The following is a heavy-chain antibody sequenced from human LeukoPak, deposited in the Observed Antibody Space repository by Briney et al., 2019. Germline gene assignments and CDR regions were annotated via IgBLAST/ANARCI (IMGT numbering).Heavy chain of an antibody. V-gene: IGHV4-59*01. Sequence: SETLSLTCTVSGGSISSYYWSWIRQPPGKGLEWIGYIYYSGSTNYNPSLKSRVTISVDTSKNQFSLKLSSVTAADTAVYYCARGNVQLWTTSFDYWGQGTLVTVSS. CDR3: ARGNVQLWTTSFDY. CDR2: IYYSGST. D-gene: IGHD5-18*01. CDR1: GGSISSYY. J-gene: IGHJ4*02.